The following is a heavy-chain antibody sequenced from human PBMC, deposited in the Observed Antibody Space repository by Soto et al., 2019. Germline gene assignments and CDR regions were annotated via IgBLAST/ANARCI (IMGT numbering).Heavy chain of an antibody. CDR3: ARGSWYCSGGSCYRSGAFDI. J-gene: IGHJ3*02. CDR1: GYTFTSYD. V-gene: IGHV1-8*01. CDR2: MNPNSGNT. Sequence: ASVKVSCKASGYTFTSYDINWVRQATGQGLEWMGWMNPNSGNTGYAQKFQGRVTMTRNPSISTAYMELSSLRSEDTAVYYCARGSWYCSGGSCYRSGAFDIWGQGTMVTVSS. D-gene: IGHD2-15*01.